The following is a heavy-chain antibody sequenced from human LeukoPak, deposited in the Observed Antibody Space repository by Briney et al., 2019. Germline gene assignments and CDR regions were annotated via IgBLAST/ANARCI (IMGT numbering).Heavy chain of an antibody. V-gene: IGHV4-59*01. D-gene: IGHD3-22*01. J-gene: IGHJ4*02. CDR3: ARGYYDSSGYWSIDY. CDR1: GGSISSYY. CDR2: IYYSGST. Sequence: SETLSLTCAVSGGSISSYYWSWIRQPPGKGLEWIGYIYYSGSTNYNPSLKSRVTISVDTSKNQFSLKLRSVTAADTAVYYCARGYYDSSGYWSIDYWGQGTLVTVSS.